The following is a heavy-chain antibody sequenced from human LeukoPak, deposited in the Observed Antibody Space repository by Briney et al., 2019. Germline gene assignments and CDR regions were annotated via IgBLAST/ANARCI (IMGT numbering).Heavy chain of an antibody. CDR2: IIPIFGTA. D-gene: IGHD3-22*01. J-gene: IGHJ5*02. CDR1: GGTFSSYA. V-gene: IGHV1-69*13. Sequence: SVKVSCKASGGTFSSYAISWVRQAPGQGLEWMGGIIPIFGTANYAQKFQGRVTITADESTSTAYMELSSLRSEDTAVYYCARRRNYYDSSGYYYPHNWFDPWGQGTLVTVSS. CDR3: ARRRNYYDSSGYYYPHNWFDP.